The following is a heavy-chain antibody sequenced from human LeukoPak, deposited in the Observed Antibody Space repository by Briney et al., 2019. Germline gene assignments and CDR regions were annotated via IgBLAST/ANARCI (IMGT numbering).Heavy chain of an antibody. V-gene: IGHV4-59*01. J-gene: IGHJ4*02. Sequence: PSETLSLTCTVSGGAISNYHCSWIRQPPGKGLEWIGYMYSSGTTNYNPSLKSRVTISVDTSKNQFSLTLSSVTAADTAVYYCARATTYGDADYWGQGTLVTVSS. CDR2: MYSSGTT. CDR1: GGAISNYH. D-gene: IGHD4-17*01. CDR3: ARATTYGDADY.